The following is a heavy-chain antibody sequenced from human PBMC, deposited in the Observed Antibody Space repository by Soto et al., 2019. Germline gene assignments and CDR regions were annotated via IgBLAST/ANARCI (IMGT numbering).Heavy chain of an antibody. J-gene: IGHJ4*02. V-gene: IGHV1-18*01. CDR3: ARRRYGDY. Sequence: QVHLVQSGAEVKKPGASVKVYCKASGYTFTSYGITWVRQAPGQGLEWMGWISAHNGNTDYAQKLQGRVIVTRDTSTSTAYMELRSLRSDDTAVYYCARRRYGDYWGQGALVTVSS. D-gene: IGHD1-1*01. CDR1: GYTFTSYG. CDR2: ISAHNGNT.